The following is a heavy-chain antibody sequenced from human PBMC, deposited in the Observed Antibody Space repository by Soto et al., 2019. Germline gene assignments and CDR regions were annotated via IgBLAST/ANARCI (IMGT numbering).Heavy chain of an antibody. D-gene: IGHD3-9*01. J-gene: IGHJ6*02. CDR2: ISAYNGNT. CDR3: ARELKNFDWYYYYGMDV. CDR1: GYTFTSYG. V-gene: IGHV1-18*01. Sequence: QVQLVQSGAEVKKPGASVKVSCKASGYTFTSYGISWVRQAPGQGLEWMGWISAYNGNTNYAQKLQGRVTMTTDTSTSTAYMELRSLRSDDTAVYYCARELKNFDWYYYYGMDVWGQGTTLTVSS.